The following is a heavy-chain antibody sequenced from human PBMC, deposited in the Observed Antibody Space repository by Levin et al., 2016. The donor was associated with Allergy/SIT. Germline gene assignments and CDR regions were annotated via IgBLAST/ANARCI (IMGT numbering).Heavy chain of an antibody. J-gene: IGHJ6*02. Sequence: GGSLRLSCAASGFTFSSYAMSWVRQAPGKGLEWVSAISGSGGSTYYADSVKGRFTISRDNSKNTLYLQMNSLRAEDTAVYYCARERAEYYDFWSGYFHDYGMDVWGQGTTVTVSS. CDR3: ARERAEYYDFWSGYFHDYGMDV. V-gene: IGHV3-23*01. D-gene: IGHD3-3*01. CDR1: GFTFSSYA. CDR2: ISGSGGST.